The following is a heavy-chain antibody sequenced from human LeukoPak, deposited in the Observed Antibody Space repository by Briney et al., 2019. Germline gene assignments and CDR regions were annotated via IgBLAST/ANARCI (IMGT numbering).Heavy chain of an antibody. CDR2: ISSSSYI. Sequence: GGSLRLSCAASGFTFSSYSMNWVRQAPGKGLEWVSPISSSSYIYYADSVKGRFTISRDNAKNSLYLQMNSLRAEDTAVYYCARVVFAYGGNSKRGYFDYWGQGTLVTVSS. D-gene: IGHD4-23*01. CDR3: ARVVFAYGGNSKRGYFDY. CDR1: GFTFSSYS. V-gene: IGHV3-21*01. J-gene: IGHJ4*02.